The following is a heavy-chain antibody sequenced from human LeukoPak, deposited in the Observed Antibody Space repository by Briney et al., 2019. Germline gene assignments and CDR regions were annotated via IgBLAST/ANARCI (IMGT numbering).Heavy chain of an antibody. Sequence: GGYLRLSCAASGFTVSSNYMSWVRQAPGKGLEWVSVIYSGGSTYYADSVKGRFTISRDNSKNTLYLQMNSLRAEDTAVYYCARGGWGRYFDYWGQGTLVTVSS. CDR3: ARGGWGRYFDY. CDR1: GFTVSSNY. D-gene: IGHD3-16*01. CDR2: IYSGGST. J-gene: IGHJ4*02. V-gene: IGHV3-66*02.